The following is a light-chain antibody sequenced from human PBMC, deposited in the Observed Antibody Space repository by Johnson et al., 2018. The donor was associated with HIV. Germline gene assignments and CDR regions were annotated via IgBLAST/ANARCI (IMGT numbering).Light chain of an antibody. V-gene: IGLV1-51*01. CDR3: GTWDSSLSAGGYV. CDR2: DNN. Sequence: QSVLTQPPSVSAAPGQKVTVSCSGSSSNIGNNYVSWYQQLPGTAPKLLIYDNNKRPSGIPDRFSGAKSGTSATLAITGLQTGDEGDYYCGTWDSSLSAGGYVFGPGTKVTVL. J-gene: IGLJ1*01. CDR1: SSNIGNNY.